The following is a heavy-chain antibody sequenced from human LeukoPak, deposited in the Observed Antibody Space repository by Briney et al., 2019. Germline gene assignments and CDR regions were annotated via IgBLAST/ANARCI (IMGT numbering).Heavy chain of an antibody. V-gene: IGHV3-66*01. D-gene: IGHD2-2*01. Sequence: GGSLRLSCAASGFTVSSNYMSWVRQAPGKGLEWVSVIYSGGSTYYADSVKGRFTISRDNSKNTLYLQMNSLRAEDTAVYYCARDRDCSSTSCYSGMDVWGQGTTVTVSS. CDR3: ARDRDCSSTSCYSGMDV. J-gene: IGHJ6*02. CDR2: IYSGGST. CDR1: GFTVSSNY.